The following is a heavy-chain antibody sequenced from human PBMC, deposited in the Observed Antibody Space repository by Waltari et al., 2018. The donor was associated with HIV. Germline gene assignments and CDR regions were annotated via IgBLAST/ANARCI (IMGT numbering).Heavy chain of an antibody. CDR1: GFTFSRYG. Sequence: QVQLVESGGGVVQPGRSLRLSCAASGFTFSRYGMHWVRQAPGKGRGWVAFIWYDGSNKNYADSLKGRFTISRDNSKNTLYLQMNSLRAEDTAVYYCARDFSGGFDPWGQGTLVTVSS. CDR2: IWYDGSNK. D-gene: IGHD1-26*01. J-gene: IGHJ5*02. V-gene: IGHV3-33*01. CDR3: ARDFSGGFDP.